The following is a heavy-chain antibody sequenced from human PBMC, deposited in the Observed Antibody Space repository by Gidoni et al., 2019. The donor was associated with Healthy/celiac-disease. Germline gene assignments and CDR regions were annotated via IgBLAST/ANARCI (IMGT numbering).Heavy chain of an antibody. Sequence: QVQLVESGGGVVQPGRSLRLSCAASGFTFSSYAMHLVRQAPGKGLEWVAVISYDGSNKSYADSVKGRFTISRDNSKNTLYLQMNSLRAEDTAVYYCARDRDLDGSGVWWFDPWGQGTLVTVSS. J-gene: IGHJ5*02. CDR3: ARDRDLDGSGVWWFDP. CDR2: ISYDGSNK. D-gene: IGHD3-10*01. CDR1: GFTFSSYA. V-gene: IGHV3-30-3*01.